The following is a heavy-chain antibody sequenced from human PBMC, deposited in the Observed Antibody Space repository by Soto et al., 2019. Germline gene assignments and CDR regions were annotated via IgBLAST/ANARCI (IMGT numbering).Heavy chain of an antibody. CDR2: INHSGST. CDR1: GGSFSGYY. CDR3: ARSLTGTPLYYFDY. J-gene: IGHJ4*02. V-gene: IGHV4-34*01. D-gene: IGHD1-20*01. Sequence: SETLSLTCAVYGGSFSGYYWSWIRQPPGKGLEWIGEINHSGSTNYNPSLKSRVTISVDTSKNQFSLKLSSVTAADTAVYYCARSLTGTPLYYFDYWGQGTLVTVSS.